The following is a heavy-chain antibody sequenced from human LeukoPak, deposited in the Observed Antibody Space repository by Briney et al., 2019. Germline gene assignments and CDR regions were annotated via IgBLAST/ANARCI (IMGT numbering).Heavy chain of an antibody. CDR3: AKAAGSGWYNAFDI. Sequence: GGSLRLSCAASGFTFSCCAMHWVRQAPGKGLEWVSAVSANGGTTHYADSVKGRFTTSRDNSKNTLYLQMNSLRAEDTAVYYCAKAAGSGWYNAFDIWGQGTMVTVSS. J-gene: IGHJ3*02. V-gene: IGHV3-23*01. D-gene: IGHD6-19*01. CDR2: VSANGGTT. CDR1: GFTFSCCA.